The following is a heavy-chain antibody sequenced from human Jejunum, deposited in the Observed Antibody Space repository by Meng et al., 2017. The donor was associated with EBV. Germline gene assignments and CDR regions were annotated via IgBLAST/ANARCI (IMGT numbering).Heavy chain of an antibody. CDR3: ARGAQPIDL. V-gene: IGHV1-8*01. D-gene: IGHD3-3*01. Sequence: QVQRVQSGAEGKKPGASVKVSCNASGFTFTNYDINWVRQASGQGLEWMGWMNPSNGKTGYAQKFQGRVTMTRDASTSTAYMELSSLRSDDTAVYFCARGAQPIDLWGQGTLVTVSS. J-gene: IGHJ5*02. CDR1: GFTFTNYD. CDR2: MNPSNGKT.